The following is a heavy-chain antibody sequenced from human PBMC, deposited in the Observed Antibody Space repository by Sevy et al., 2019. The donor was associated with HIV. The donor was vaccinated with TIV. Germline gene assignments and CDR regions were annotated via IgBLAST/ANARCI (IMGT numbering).Heavy chain of an antibody. CDR1: GGSISSYS. V-gene: IGHV4-59*08. CDR2: LYYRGRT. CDR3: AGHSIAPRSGYFDL. Sequence: WETLSLTCTVSGGSISSYSWSWIRQPPGKGLEWIGYLYYRGRTNYNPSLKSRVTISVDTSRNQFSLKLNSVTAADSAVYYCAGHSIAPRSGYFDLWGRGTLVTVSS. J-gene: IGHJ2*01. D-gene: IGHD6-6*01.